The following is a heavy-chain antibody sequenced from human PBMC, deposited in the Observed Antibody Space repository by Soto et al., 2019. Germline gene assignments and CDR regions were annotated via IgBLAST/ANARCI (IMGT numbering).Heavy chain of an antibody. CDR1: GFIFGNCW. J-gene: IGHJ4*02. CDR2: IKQDVSEK. CDR3: ARGTGGATSSGKDQFDY. Sequence: EVQLVESGGCLVQPGGSLRLSCAGSGFIFGNCWMTWVRQAPVKGLEWVANIKQDVSEKYYVDSVKGRFTISRDNVKNSLYLQMHSLRSEDTAVYYCARGTGGATSSGKDQFDYWGQGTLVPVSS. V-gene: IGHV3-7*01. D-gene: IGHD1-26*01.